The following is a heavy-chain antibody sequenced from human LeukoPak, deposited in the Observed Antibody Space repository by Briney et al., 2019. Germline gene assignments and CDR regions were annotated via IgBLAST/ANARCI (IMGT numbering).Heavy chain of an antibody. CDR3: ARALYSGGWYGGDY. D-gene: IGHD6-19*01. Sequence: GGSLRLSCAASGFTFSSYAMHWVRQAPGKGLEWVAVIWNDGNKKYYADSVKGRFTISRDNSKNTLYLQMNSLRAEDTAIYYCARALYSGGWYGGDYWGQGTLVTVSS. V-gene: IGHV3-33*08. J-gene: IGHJ4*02. CDR1: GFTFSSYA. CDR2: IWNDGNKK.